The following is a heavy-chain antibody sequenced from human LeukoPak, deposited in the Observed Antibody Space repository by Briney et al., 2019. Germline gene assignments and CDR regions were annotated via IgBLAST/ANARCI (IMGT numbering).Heavy chain of an antibody. V-gene: IGHV4-59*01. Sequence: KTSETLSLTCPVSRDPISDYYWSGIRQPPGEGLEWIGYIYYSGSTNYNPSLKSRVTISLDTSKNQFSLNLNSVPAADTAVYYCARELKVGNTGYYFDYWGQGTLVTVSS. J-gene: IGHJ4*02. D-gene: IGHD2/OR15-2a*01. CDR3: ARELKVGNTGYYFDY. CDR2: IYYSGST. CDR1: RDPISDYY.